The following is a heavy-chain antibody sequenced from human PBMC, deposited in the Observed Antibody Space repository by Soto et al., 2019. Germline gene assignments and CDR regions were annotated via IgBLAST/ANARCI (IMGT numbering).Heavy chain of an antibody. V-gene: IGHV5-51*01. CDR1: GYNFTTFW. D-gene: IGHD3-22*01. J-gene: IGHJ5*02. CDR3: ARGSRYYFDRSGPGHWFDP. Sequence: GESLKISCKGSGYNFTTFWIGWVRQVPGKGLEWMGIIYPGDSETKYSPDFGGQVTISADRSTNTAYLQWRSLRASDTAMYYCARGSRYYFDRSGPGHWFDPWGQGTLVTVSS. CDR2: IYPGDSET.